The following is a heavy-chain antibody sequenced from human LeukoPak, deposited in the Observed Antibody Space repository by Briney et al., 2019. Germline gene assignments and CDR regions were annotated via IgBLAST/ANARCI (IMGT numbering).Heavy chain of an antibody. CDR3: ARDGLAGY. CDR1: GFTFSNAW. Sequence: GGSLRLSCAASGFTFSNAWMSWVRQAPGKGLEWVGRIKSKTDGGTTDYAAPVKGRFTISRDNAKNSLYLQMNSLRAEDTAVYYCARDGLAGYWGQGTLVTVSS. V-gene: IGHV3-15*01. D-gene: IGHD6-19*01. J-gene: IGHJ4*02. CDR2: IKSKTDGGTT.